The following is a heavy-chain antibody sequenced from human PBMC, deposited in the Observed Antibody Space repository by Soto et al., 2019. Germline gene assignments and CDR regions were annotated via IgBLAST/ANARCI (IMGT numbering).Heavy chain of an antibody. J-gene: IGHJ6*02. CDR1: GGSISSYY. V-gene: IGHV4-4*07. CDR3: ASHYDSSGYSYEYSFYGMDF. Sequence: SETLSLTCTVSGGSISSYYWSWIRQPAGKGLEWIGRIYTSGSTNYNPSLKSRVTMSVDTSKNQFSLKLSSVTAADTAVYYCASHYDSSGYSYEYSFYGMDFWGQGTTVSVSS. D-gene: IGHD3-22*01. CDR2: IYTSGST.